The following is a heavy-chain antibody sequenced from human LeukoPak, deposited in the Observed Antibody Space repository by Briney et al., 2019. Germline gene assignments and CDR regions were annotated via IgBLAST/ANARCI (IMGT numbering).Heavy chain of an antibody. CDR3: AIDHYRVYVLDFALALDY. CDR1: GYSFTDYY. V-gene: IGHV1-2*02. J-gene: IGHJ4*02. CDR2: INPNSGAT. Sequence: ASVKVSCKASGYSFTDYYIHWVRQAPGQGLEWMGWINPNSGATNYAQKFQARVTMTRDTSINTAYMELSGLRSDDTAFYYCAIDHYRVYVLDFALALDYWGQGTLVTVSS. D-gene: IGHD5/OR15-5a*01.